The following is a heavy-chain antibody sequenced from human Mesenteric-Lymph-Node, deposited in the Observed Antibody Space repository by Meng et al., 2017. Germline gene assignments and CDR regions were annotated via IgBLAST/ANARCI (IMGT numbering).Heavy chain of an antibody. CDR1: GYSFTSHG. CDR3: ARVTPKTKSPVFDY. Sequence: QVQLVRSGAEVKKPGASVKVSCKASGYSFTSHGIIWVRQAPGQGLEWMGWISAYNGNTNYAQKLQGRVTMTTDASTSTAYMELRSLRSDDTAVYYCARVTPKTKSPVFDYWGQGTLVTVSS. V-gene: IGHV1-18*01. CDR2: ISAYNGNT. J-gene: IGHJ4*02.